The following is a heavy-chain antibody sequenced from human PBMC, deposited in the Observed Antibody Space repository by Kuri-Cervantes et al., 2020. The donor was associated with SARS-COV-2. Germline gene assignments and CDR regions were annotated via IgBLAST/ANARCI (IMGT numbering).Heavy chain of an antibody. CDR1: GYSFTSYW. V-gene: IGHV5-51*01. CDR2: IYPGDSAT. D-gene: IGHD2-2*02. CDR3: ARRSGVMASGPSSYTGLDV. J-gene: IGHJ6*02. Sequence: KVSCKGSGYSFTSYWIGWVRQMPGKGLEWMGIIYPGDSATKYSPSFQGQVTISADNYISTAYLQWTSLKASDSGIYYCARRSGVMASGPSSYTGLDVWGQGTTVTVSS.